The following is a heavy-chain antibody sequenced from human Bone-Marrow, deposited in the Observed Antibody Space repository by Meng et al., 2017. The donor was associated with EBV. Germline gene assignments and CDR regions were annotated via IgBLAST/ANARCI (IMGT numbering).Heavy chain of an antibody. D-gene: IGHD3-16*01. V-gene: IGHV1-8*01. CDR3: ARGTYDRPVDP. J-gene: IGHJ5*02. Sequence: VELVQCGAEVKKPGASVKVSFKASGYTFTSYDIHWVRQATGQGLEWMGWMNPNSGNTGYAQKFQDRVTMTRNTSISTAYMELSSLRSEDTAVYYCARGTYDRPVDPWGQGTLVTVSS. CDR2: MNPNSGNT. CDR1: GYTFTSYD.